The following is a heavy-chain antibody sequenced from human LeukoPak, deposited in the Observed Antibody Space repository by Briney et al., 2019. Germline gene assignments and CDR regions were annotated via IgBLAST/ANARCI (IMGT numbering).Heavy chain of an antibody. CDR3: ARDRGRATVADY. V-gene: IGHV3-30-3*01. CDR2: ISYDGSNK. D-gene: IGHD4-23*01. Sequence: GGSLRLSCAASRFTFSSYDMHWVRQAPGKGLEWVAVISYDGSNKYYADSVKGRFTISRDNSKNTLYLQMNSLRAEDTAVYYCARDRGRATVADYWGQGTLVTVSS. J-gene: IGHJ4*02. CDR1: RFTFSSYD.